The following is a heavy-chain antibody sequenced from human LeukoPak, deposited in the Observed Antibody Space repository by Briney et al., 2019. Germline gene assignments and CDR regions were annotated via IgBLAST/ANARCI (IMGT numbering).Heavy chain of an antibody. Sequence: SETLSLTCTVSGGSISSSSYYWGWIRQPPGGWLGWLGCIYYSGSTYYNPSLKSRVTISVDTSKNQFSLKLSSVTAPDTAVYYCAAVVAATQSPYFDYWGQGTLVTVPS. J-gene: IGHJ4*02. CDR2: IYYSGST. CDR1: GGSISSSSYY. D-gene: IGHD2-15*01. CDR3: AAVVAATQSPYFDY. V-gene: IGHV4-39*01.